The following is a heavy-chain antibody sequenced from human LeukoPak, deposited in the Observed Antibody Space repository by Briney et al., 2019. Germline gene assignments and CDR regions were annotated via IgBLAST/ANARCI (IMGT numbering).Heavy chain of an antibody. Sequence: PGGSLRLSCAASEFDFSSHAMTWVRQAPGKGLEWVSTITTSDGNTYYADSVKGRFTVSRDNSKNTLFLQMNSLRAEDTAVYYCAKDGGLWVSAHWGDSWGRGTLVTVSS. CDR3: AKDGGLWVSAHWGDS. D-gene: IGHD7-27*01. CDR2: ITTSDGNT. J-gene: IGHJ4*02. V-gene: IGHV3-23*01. CDR1: EFDFSSHA.